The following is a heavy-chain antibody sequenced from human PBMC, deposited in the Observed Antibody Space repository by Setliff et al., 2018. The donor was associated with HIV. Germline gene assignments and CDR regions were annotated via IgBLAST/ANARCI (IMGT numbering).Heavy chain of an antibody. Sequence: SETLSLTCTVSGGSISSYYWSWIRQPPGKGLEWIGYIYTSGITNYNPSLKSRVTMSVDTSKNQFSLKLSSVTATDTAVYYCAKRTFGSGRLDPWGQGTLVTVSS. CDR3: AKRTFGSGRLDP. J-gene: IGHJ5*02. CDR1: GGSISSYY. D-gene: IGHD3-16*01. V-gene: IGHV4-4*08. CDR2: IYTSGIT.